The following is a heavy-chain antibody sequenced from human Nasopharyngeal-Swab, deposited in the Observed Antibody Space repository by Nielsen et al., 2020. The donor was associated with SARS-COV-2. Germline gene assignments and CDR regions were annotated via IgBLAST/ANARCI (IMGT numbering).Heavy chain of an antibody. D-gene: IGHD2-2*01. CDR2: IRPDGSEK. J-gene: IGHJ6*03. CDR3: ARDKYPWHMDV. CDR1: GFTFSYYG. V-gene: IGHV3-30*02. Sequence: GESLKISCAASGFTFSYYGMHWVRQAPGKGLEWVAYIRPDGSEKYYGDSAKGRFTISRDNSKNTLYLQMNSLRAEDTAVYYCARDKYPWHMDVWGKGTTVTVSS.